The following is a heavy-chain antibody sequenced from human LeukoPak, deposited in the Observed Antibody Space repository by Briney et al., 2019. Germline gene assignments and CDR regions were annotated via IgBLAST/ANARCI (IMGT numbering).Heavy chain of an antibody. CDR1: GGSVTSYGYY. J-gene: IGHJ4*02. D-gene: IGHD4-17*01. CDR3: ARHGHGAKFDY. Sequence: SETLSLTCTVSGGSVTSYGYYWGWIRQPPGKGLEWIGSISYGGTTYFNPSLQSRVTISVDTSKNQFSLNLGSVTAADAALYYCARHGHGAKFDYWGQGTLVTVSS. CDR2: ISYGGTT. V-gene: IGHV4-39*01.